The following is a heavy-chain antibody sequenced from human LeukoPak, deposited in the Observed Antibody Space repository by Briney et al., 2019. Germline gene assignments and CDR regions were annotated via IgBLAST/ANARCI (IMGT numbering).Heavy chain of an antibody. J-gene: IGHJ4*02. CDR3: ARQGPTVPGIAY. V-gene: IGHV4-39*01. CDR2: IYYSGST. CDR1: GGSISSSSYY. Sequence: SETLSLTCTVPGGSISSSSYYWGWIRQPPGKGLEWIGSIYYSGSTYYNPSLKSRVTISVDTSKNQFSLKLSSVTAADTAVYYCARQGPTVPGIAYWGQGTLVTVSS. D-gene: IGHD6-13*01.